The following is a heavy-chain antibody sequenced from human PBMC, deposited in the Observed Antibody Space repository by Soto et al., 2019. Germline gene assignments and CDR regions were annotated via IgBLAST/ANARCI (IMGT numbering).Heavy chain of an antibody. V-gene: IGHV1-8*01. D-gene: IGHD3-10*01. CDR2: MNPNSGNT. J-gene: IGHJ5*02. Sequence: QVQLVQSGAEVKKPGASVKVSCKASGYTFPSYDINWVRQATGQGLEWMGWMNPNSGNTGYAQKFQGRVTMTRNTSISTADMQLSSLRSQATAVYYCAREHYGNSACFDPWGQGTLVTVSS. CDR1: GYTFPSYD. CDR3: AREHYGNSACFDP.